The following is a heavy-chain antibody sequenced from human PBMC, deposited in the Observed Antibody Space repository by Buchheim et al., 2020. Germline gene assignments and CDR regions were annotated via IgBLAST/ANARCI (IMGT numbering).Heavy chain of an antibody. V-gene: IGHV4-34*01. D-gene: IGHD3-3*01. CDR1: GGSFSGYY. CDR3: ARGGDFWSGYLYYYYYYGMDV. Sequence: QVQLQQWGAGLLKPSETLSLTCAVYGGSFSGYYWSWIRQPPGKGLEWIGEINHSGSTNYNPSLKSRATISVNTSKNQFSLKLSSVTAADTAVYYCARGGDFWSGYLYYYYYYGMDVWGQGTT. J-gene: IGHJ6*02. CDR2: INHSGST.